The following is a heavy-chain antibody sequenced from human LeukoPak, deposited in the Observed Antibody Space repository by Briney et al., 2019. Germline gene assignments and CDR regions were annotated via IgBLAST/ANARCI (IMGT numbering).Heavy chain of an antibody. D-gene: IGHD4/OR15-4a*01. J-gene: IGHJ4*02. Sequence: GGSLRLSCSASGFSFSSQTMNWVRQAPGKGLERVSSIDPSSTWIYHADSVKGRLATSRDNAKNSLYLQMNSLRVEDTAVYYCVRGSYGDYEYWGQGTLVTVSS. CDR3: VRGSYGDYEY. V-gene: IGHV3-21*01. CDR2: IDPSSTWI. CDR1: GFSFSSQT.